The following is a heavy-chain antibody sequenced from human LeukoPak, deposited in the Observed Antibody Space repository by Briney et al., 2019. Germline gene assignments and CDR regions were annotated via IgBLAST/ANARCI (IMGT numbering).Heavy chain of an antibody. V-gene: IGHV3-21*01. Sequence: GSLRLSCAASGFTFRSHWMHWVRQAPGKGLEWVSSISSSSSYIYYADSVKGRFTISRDNAKNSLYLQMNSLRAEDTAVYYCARDTSYGDPGYWGQGTLVTVSS. D-gene: IGHD4-17*01. J-gene: IGHJ4*02. CDR2: ISSSSSYI. CDR3: ARDTSYGDPGY. CDR1: GFTFRSHW.